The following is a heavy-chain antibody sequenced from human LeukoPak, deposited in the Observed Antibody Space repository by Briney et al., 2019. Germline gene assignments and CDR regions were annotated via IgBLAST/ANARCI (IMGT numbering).Heavy chain of an antibody. CDR3: ARAPGGFDY. Sequence: SETLSLTCAVYGGSFSGYYWSWIRQPPGKGLEWIGEINHSGSTNYNPSLKSRVTISVDTSKNQFPLKLSSVTAADTAVYYCARAPGGFDYWGQGTLVTVSS. V-gene: IGHV4-34*01. J-gene: IGHJ4*02. D-gene: IGHD3-10*01. CDR2: INHSGST. CDR1: GGSFSGYY.